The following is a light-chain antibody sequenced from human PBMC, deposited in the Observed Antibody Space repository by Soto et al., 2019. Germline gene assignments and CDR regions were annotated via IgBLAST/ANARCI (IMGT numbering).Light chain of an antibody. CDR2: TNS. V-gene: IGLV1-44*01. Sequence: QSVLTQPPSASGTPGQRVTISCSGSYSNIGSNTVNWYQQLPGTAPKLLIHTNSQRPSGVPDRFSGSKSGTYASLVITGLQADDEAEYYCQSFDSTLSASIFGGGTKLTVL. J-gene: IGLJ2*01. CDR3: QSFDSTLSASI. CDR1: YSNIGSNT.